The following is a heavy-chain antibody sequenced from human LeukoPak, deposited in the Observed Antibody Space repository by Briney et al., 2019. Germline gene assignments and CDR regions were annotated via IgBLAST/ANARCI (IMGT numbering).Heavy chain of an antibody. CDR1: GFTFSSCA. CDR2: IGPSGAVT. Sequence: GGSLRLSCAASGFTFSSCAMTWVRQAPGKGLEWVSVIGPSGAVTHYAESVKGRFTISRDNSKNTLYLQMNSLRVEDTAIYFCAKYATGYAPNFDYWGQGTLVTVSS. J-gene: IGHJ4*02. D-gene: IGHD5-12*01. V-gene: IGHV3-23*01. CDR3: AKYATGYAPNFDY.